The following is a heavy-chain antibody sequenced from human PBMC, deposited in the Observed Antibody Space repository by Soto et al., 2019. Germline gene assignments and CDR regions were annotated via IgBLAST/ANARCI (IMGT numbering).Heavy chain of an antibody. CDR2: IYSGGST. CDR3: ARDTDDYGDAIDP. Sequence: TGGSLRLSCAASGFTVSSNYMSWVRQAPGKGLEWVSVIYSGGSTYYADSVKGRFTISRDNSKNTLYLQMNSLRAEDTAVYYCARDTDDYGDAIDPWGQGTLVTVSS. CDR1: GFTVSSNY. D-gene: IGHD4-17*01. V-gene: IGHV3-66*01. J-gene: IGHJ5*02.